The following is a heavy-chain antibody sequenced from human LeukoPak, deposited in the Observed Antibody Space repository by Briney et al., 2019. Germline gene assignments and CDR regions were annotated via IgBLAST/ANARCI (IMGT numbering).Heavy chain of an antibody. J-gene: IGHJ3*02. Sequence: GGSLRLSCAASGFTFSTYAMSWVRQAPGKGLAWVSSISSSGGTTYYADSVKGRFTISRDNSKNTLYLQMNSLRAEDTAVYYCARARRGDYAEGNAYDIWGRGTMVTVSS. V-gene: IGHV3-23*01. CDR1: GFTFSTYA. CDR3: ARARRGDYAEGNAYDI. D-gene: IGHD3-16*01. CDR2: ISSSGGTT.